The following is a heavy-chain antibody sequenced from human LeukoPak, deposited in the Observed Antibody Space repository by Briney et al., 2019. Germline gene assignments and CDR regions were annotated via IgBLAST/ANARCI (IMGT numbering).Heavy chain of an antibody. V-gene: IGHV3-7*01. J-gene: IGHJ6*03. CDR3: ARVEIVVVPAAIPHQGYYYMDV. CDR2: IKQDGSEK. CDR1: GFTFSSYW. D-gene: IGHD2-2*02. Sequence: GGSLRLSCAASGFTFSSYWMSWVRQAPGKGLEWVANIKQDGSEKYYVDSVKGRFTISRDNAKNSLYLQMNSLRAEDTAVYYCARVEIVVVPAAIPHQGYYYMDVWGKGTTVTVSS.